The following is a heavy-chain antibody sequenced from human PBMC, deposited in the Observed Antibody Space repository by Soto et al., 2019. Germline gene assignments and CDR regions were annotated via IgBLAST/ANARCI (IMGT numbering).Heavy chain of an antibody. CDR3: ARQLELLSYYYYGMDV. V-gene: IGHV5-10-1*01. CDR2: FDPSDSYT. Sequence: GESLKISCKGSGYSFTSYWISWVRQMPGKGLEWMGWFDPSDSYTNYSPSFQGHVTISADKSISTAYLQWSSLKASDSAMYSCARQLELLSYYYYGMDVWGQGTTVTVSS. CDR1: GYSFTSYW. J-gene: IGHJ6*02. D-gene: IGHD1-1*01.